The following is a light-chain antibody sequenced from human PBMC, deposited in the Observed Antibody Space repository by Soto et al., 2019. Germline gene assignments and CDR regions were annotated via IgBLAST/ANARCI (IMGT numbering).Light chain of an antibody. Sequence: QSALTQPPSASGSPGQSVTISCTGTSSDVGGYNYVSWYQQHPGKAPKLIIYEVNKRPSGVPDRFSGSKSGNTASLTVSGLQAADEADYYCSSYAGSNRFEVGGGTKLTVL. CDR1: SSDVGGYNY. CDR2: EVN. CDR3: SSYAGSNRFE. V-gene: IGLV2-8*01. J-gene: IGLJ2*01.